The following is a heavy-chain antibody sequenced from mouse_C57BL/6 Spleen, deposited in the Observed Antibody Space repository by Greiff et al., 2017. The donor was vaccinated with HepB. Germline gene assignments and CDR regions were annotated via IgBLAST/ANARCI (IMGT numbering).Heavy chain of an antibody. CDR2: INPNNGGT. J-gene: IGHJ3*01. D-gene: IGHD3-2*02. Sequence: EVQLQQSGPELVKPGASVKISCKASGYTFTDYYMNWVKQSHGKSLEWIGDINPNNGGTSYNQKFKGKATLTVDKSSSTACMELRSLTSEDSAVYYCAREAGGFAYWGQGTLVTVSA. V-gene: IGHV1-26*01. CDR1: GYTFTDYY. CDR3: AREAGGFAY.